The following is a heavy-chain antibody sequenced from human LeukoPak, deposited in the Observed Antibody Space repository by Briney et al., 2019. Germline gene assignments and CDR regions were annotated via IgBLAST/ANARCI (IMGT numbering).Heavy chain of an antibody. J-gene: IGHJ4*02. CDR1: GFTFSSYA. Sequence: GGSLRLSCAASGFTFSSYAVSWVRQAPGKGLEWVSSRRGRGHNTYSADSVKGRLTISRDNSKNTLYLQMNSLRAEDTALYYCAKDRSCTNDICHGDFDYWGQGTLVTVSS. D-gene: IGHD2-8*01. V-gene: IGHV3-23*01. CDR2: RRGRGHNT. CDR3: AKDRSCTNDICHGDFDY.